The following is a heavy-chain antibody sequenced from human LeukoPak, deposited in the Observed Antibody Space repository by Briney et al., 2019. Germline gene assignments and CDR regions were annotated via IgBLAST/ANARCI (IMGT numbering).Heavy chain of an antibody. CDR3: APTDCSGGSCYGNWFDP. J-gene: IGHJ5*02. CDR1: GFTFSSYG. CDR2: ISYDGSIK. D-gene: IGHD2-15*01. Sequence: GGSLRLSCAASGFTFSSYGMHWVRQAPGKGLEWVAVISYDGSIKYYADSVKGRFTISRDNSKNTLYLQLTSLRAEDTAVYHYAPTDCSGGSCYGNWFDPWGQGTLVTVSS. V-gene: IGHV3-30*03.